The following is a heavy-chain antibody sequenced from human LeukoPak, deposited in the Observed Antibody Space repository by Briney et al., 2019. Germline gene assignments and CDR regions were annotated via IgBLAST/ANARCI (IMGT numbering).Heavy chain of an antibody. CDR1: GGSISSYY. CDR3: ARERRGYDFDY. CDR2: IYYSGST. Sequence: SETLSLTCTVSGGSISSYYWSWIRQPPGKGLEWIGYIYYSGSTNYNPSLKSRVTISVDTSKNQFSLKLSSVTAADTAVYYCARERRGYDFDYWGQGTLVTVSS. V-gene: IGHV4-59*01. D-gene: IGHD5-12*01. J-gene: IGHJ4*02.